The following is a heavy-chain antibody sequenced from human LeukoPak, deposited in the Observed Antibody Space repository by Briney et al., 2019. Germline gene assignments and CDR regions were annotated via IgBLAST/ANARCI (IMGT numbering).Heavy chain of an antibody. D-gene: IGHD1-1*01. Sequence: GGSLRLSCAASGFTFITYAMSWVRQAPGKGLEWVSAISGGGGSTFYADSVKGRFTISRDNSKNTLYLQMNSLRAEDTAVYYCAKVLEPIYYYFDYLGQGTLVTVSS. CDR3: AKVLEPIYYYFDY. CDR1: GFTFITYA. V-gene: IGHV3-23*01. CDR2: ISGGGGST. J-gene: IGHJ4*02.